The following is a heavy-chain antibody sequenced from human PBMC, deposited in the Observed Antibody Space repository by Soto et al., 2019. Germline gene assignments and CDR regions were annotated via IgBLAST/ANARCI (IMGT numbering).Heavy chain of an antibody. J-gene: IGHJ6*03. V-gene: IGHV4-59*01. D-gene: IGHD4-17*01. Sequence: SETLSLTCTVSGGSISSYYWSWIRQPPGKGLEWIGYIYYSGSTNYNPSLKSRVTISVDTSKNQFSLKLSSVTAADTAVYYCARATTVIFDYYYYYMDVWGKGTTVTVSS. CDR2: IYYSGST. CDR3: ARATTVIFDYYYYYMDV. CDR1: GGSISSYY.